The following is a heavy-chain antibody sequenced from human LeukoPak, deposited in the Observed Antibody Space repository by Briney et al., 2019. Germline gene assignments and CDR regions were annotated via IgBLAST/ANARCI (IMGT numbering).Heavy chain of an antibody. CDR3: ARRDGYIGDAFDI. D-gene: IGHD5-24*01. J-gene: IGHJ3*02. CDR1: GFTFSNSE. Sequence: VGSLRLSCAASGFTFSNSEINWVRQAPGKGLEWGSYISSSGSIIYYADSVKVRFTISRDNAKNSLYLQMNSLRAEDTAVYYCARRDGYIGDAFDIWGQGTMVTVSS. CDR2: ISSSGSII. V-gene: IGHV3-48*03.